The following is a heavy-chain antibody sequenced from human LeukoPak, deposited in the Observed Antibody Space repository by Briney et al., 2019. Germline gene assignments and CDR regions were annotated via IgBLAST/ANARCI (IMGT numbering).Heavy chain of an antibody. CDR2: ISGSGGNT. J-gene: IGHJ5*02. CDR1: GFTFSSYA. CDR3: AKGPAMVRGTFDP. V-gene: IGHV3-23*01. D-gene: IGHD3-10*01. Sequence: GGSLRLSCATSGFTFSSYAMSWVRQAPGKGLEWVSSISGSGGNTYYADSVKGRFTISRDYSKNTLYLQMNSLRTEETAVYYCAKGPAMVRGTFDPWGQGTLVTVSS.